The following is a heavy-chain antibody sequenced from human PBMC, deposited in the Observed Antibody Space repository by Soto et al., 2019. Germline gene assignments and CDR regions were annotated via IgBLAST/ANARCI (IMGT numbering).Heavy chain of an antibody. CDR3: ARDEYYDILTGLNYFDY. CDR2: ISAYNGNT. D-gene: IGHD3-9*01. V-gene: IGHV1-18*04. CDR1: GYTFTSYG. J-gene: IGHJ4*02. Sequence: QVQLVQSGAEVKKPGASVKVSCKASGYTFTSYGISWVRQAPGQGLEWMGWISAYNGNTNYAQKLQGRVTMTTDTSTSTAYMELRSLRSDDTAVYYCARDEYYDILTGLNYFDYWGQGTLVTVSS.